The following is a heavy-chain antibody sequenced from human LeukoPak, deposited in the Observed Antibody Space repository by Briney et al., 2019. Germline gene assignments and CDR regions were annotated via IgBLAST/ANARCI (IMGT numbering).Heavy chain of an antibody. CDR2: ISSSSSTI. J-gene: IGHJ4*02. CDR1: GFTFSSYC. D-gene: IGHD1-7*01. V-gene: IGHV3-48*01. CDR3: ARDIGITGTTLLDY. Sequence: TGGSLRLSCAASGFTFSSYCMSWVRQAPGKGLEWVSYISSSSSTIYYADSVKGRFTISRDNAKNSLYLQMNSLRAEDTAVYYCARDIGITGTTLLDYWGQGTLVTVSS.